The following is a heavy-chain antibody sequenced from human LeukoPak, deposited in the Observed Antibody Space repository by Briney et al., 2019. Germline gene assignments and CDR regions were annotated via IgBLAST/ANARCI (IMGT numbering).Heavy chain of an antibody. J-gene: IGHJ5*02. CDR1: GYTFTGYY. V-gene: IGHV1-2*02. Sequence: GASVKVSCKASGYTFTGYYMHWVRQAPGQGLEWMGWINPNSGGTNYAQKFQGRVTMTRDTSISTAYMELSRLRSDDTAVYYCARVPAGGLELHRYNWFDPWGQGTLVTVSS. CDR3: ARVPAGGLELHRYNWFDP. D-gene: IGHD1-7*01. CDR2: INPNSGGT.